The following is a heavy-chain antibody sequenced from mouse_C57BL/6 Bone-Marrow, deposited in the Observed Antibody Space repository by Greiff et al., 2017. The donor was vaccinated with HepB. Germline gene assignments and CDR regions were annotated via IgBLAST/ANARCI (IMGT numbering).Heavy chain of an antibody. Sequence: QVQLQQSGPELVKPGASVKISCKASGYAFSSSWMNWVKQRPGKGLEWIGRIYPGSGSTNYNEKFKSKATLTVDTSSSTAYMQLSSLTSEDSAVYYCARYGFAYWGQGTLVTVSA. CDR3: ARYGFAY. CDR1: GYAFSSSW. CDR2: IYPGSGST. J-gene: IGHJ3*01. V-gene: IGHV1-82*01.